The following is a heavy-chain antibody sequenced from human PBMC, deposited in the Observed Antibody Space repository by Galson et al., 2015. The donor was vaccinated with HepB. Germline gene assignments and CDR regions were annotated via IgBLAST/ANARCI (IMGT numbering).Heavy chain of an antibody. V-gene: IGHV3-74*01. CDR3: LSGGGPSNVVFDY. CDR1: GFTFSIFR. D-gene: IGHD3-16*01. J-gene: IGHJ4*02. Sequence: PLRLAGAASGFTFSIFRMHWVRQAPGEGLVGVSRVRGDGSHTNYADSVRGRFSNSRDNAKNTLYLQMDSLRAEDTAVYYCLSGGGPSNVVFDYWGQGTLVTVSS. CDR2: VRGDGSHT.